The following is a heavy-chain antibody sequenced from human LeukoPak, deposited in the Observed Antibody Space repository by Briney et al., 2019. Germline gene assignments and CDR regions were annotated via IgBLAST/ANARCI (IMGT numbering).Heavy chain of an antibody. CDR2: IYWDDDK. CDR1: GFSLSTSGVG. V-gene: IGHV2-5*02. Sequence: SGPTLVKPTQTLTLTCTFSGFSLSTSGVGVGWIRQPPGKALEWLALIYWDDDKRYSPSLKSRLTITKDTSKNQVVLTMTNMDPVDTATYYCAHIIRPEDTDAFDIWGQGTMVTVSS. J-gene: IGHJ3*02. CDR3: AHIIRPEDTDAFDI. D-gene: IGHD3-16*02.